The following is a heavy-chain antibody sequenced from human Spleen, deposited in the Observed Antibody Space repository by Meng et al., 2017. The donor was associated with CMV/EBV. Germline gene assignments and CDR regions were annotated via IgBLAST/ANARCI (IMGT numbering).Heavy chain of an antibody. V-gene: IGHV3-48*04. D-gene: IGHD2-15*01. CDR3: ARDRGCSGGSCYGASGY. J-gene: IGHJ4*02. CDR1: GLTVSNYH. CDR2: ISSSGSTI. Sequence: GESLKISCAASGLTVSNYHMSWVRQAPGKGLEWVSYISSSGSTIYYADSVKGRFTISRDNAKNSLYLQMNSLRAEDTAVYYCARDRGCSGGSCYGASGYWGQGTLVTVSS.